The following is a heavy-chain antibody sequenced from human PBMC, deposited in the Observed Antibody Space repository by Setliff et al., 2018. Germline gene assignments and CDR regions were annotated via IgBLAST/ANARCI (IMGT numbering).Heavy chain of an antibody. J-gene: IGHJ3*02. CDR3: ARERLYYDDLTGFSPEAFDI. CDR1: GDSIRSSRYY. CDR2: IYSSGNT. V-gene: IGHV4-39*07. D-gene: IGHD3-9*01. Sequence: SETLSLTCTVSGDSIRSSRYYWGWIRQPPGRGLEWIGSIYSSGNTYYNPSLKRRVTISVDTTKNQFSLQLTSVTAADTALYFCARERLYYDDLTGFSPEAFDIWGQGTMVTVSS.